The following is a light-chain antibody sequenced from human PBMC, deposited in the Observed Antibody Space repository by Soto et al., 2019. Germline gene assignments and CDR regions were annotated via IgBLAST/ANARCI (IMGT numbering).Light chain of an antibody. J-gene: IGKJ1*01. V-gene: IGKV3-15*01. Sequence: EIVMTQSPATLSVSPGERATLSCRASHSVRSSLAWYQQKPGQPPRLLIHGASTRATGIPGRFSGSGSGTLFTLIISSLQSEDFAVYYCQQYHEWPETFGQGTKVEIK. CDR1: HSVRSS. CDR3: QQYHEWPET. CDR2: GAS.